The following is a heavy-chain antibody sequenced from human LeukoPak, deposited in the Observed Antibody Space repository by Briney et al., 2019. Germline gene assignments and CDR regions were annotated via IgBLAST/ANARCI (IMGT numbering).Heavy chain of an antibody. CDR3: AKVLFGELSPNWFDP. CDR1: GFTFSSYA. J-gene: IGHJ5*02. V-gene: IGHV3-23*01. Sequence: PGGSLRLSCAAPGFTFSSYAMSWVRQAPGKGLEWVSAISGSGGSTYYADSVKGRFPISRDNSKNTLYLQMTSLRAEGPVVYYCAKVLFGELSPNWFDPWGQGTLVTVSS. D-gene: IGHD3-10*02. CDR2: ISGSGGST.